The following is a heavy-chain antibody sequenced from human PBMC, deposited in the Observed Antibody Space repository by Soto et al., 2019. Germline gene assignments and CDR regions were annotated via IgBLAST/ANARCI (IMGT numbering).Heavy chain of an antibody. Sequence: QVQLVQSGAEVKKPGSSVKVSCKASGGTFSSYTISWVRQAPGQGLEWMGRIIPILDIANHAQKFQGRVTITADKSTSTAYMELSSLRSEDTAVYYCAAGGHGAFDIWCQGTMVTVSS. CDR2: IIPILDIA. CDR1: GGTFSSYT. CDR3: AAGGHGAFDI. J-gene: IGHJ3*02. V-gene: IGHV1-69*02. D-gene: IGHD1-26*01.